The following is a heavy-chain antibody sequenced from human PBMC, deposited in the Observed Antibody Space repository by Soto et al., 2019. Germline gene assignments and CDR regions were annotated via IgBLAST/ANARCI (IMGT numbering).Heavy chain of an antibody. CDR3: ANHRGVLRFLEWSKPYYYGMDV. D-gene: IGHD3-3*01. CDR1: GGTFSSYA. Sequence: SVKVSCKASGGTFSSYAISWVRQAPGQGLEWMGGIIPIFGTANYAQKFQGRVTITADKSTSTAYMELSSLRSEDTAVYYCANHRGVLRFLEWSKPYYYGMDVWGQGTTVTVSS. J-gene: IGHJ6*02. CDR2: IIPIFGTA. V-gene: IGHV1-69*06.